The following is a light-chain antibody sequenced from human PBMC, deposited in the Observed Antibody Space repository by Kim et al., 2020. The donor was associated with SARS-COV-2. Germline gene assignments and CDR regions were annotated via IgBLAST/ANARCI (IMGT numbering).Light chain of an antibody. Sequence: GQSITISCTGTSSDVGSYNLVSWYQQRPGKAPKLIIYEVINRPSGVSNRFSASKSGNTASLTISGLQAEDEADYYCCSYAGGTTFVFGGGTQLTVL. CDR3: CSYAGGTTFV. CDR2: EVI. CDR1: SSDVGSYNL. J-gene: IGLJ2*01. V-gene: IGLV2-23*02.